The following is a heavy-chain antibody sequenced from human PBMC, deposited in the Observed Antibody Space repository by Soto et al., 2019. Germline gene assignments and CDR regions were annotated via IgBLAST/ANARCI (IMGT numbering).Heavy chain of an antibody. D-gene: IGHD3-9*01. CDR2: IDDRGSI. J-gene: IGHJ2*01. Sequence: QVQLQQWGAGPLRPLETLSLTCGVSGGSFSGYYWAWIRQSPGKGLEWIGEIDDRGSINYNPSLKCGVSISVDTSKDHYSLNLRAVTAAYTAVYYCARESHDILTGHPWVWYFDLLCRGTLVTVSS. CDR1: GGSFSGYY. V-gene: IGHV4-34*01. CDR3: ARESHDILTGHPWVWYFDL.